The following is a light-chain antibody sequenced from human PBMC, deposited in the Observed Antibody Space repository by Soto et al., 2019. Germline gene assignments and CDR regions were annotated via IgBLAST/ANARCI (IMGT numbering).Light chain of an antibody. Sequence: QSVLTQPASVSGSPGQSITISCIGVTNDVGYYNLVSWYQQHPGKAPKLMIYHVTYRPSGVSNRYSGSKSGNSASLTISGLQADDEADYYCCSLTTSHTYVFGSGTKLTVL. J-gene: IGLJ1*01. CDR2: HVT. V-gene: IGLV2-14*03. CDR3: CSLTTSHTYV. CDR1: TNDVGYYNL.